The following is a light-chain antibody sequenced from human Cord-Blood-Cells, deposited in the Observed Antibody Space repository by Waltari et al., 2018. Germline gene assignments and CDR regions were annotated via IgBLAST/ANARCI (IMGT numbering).Light chain of an antibody. V-gene: IGLV2-23*03. CDR3: CSYAGSSTFEV. CDR1: SSDVGSYNL. Sequence: QSALTQPASVSGSPGQSITISCTGTSSDVGSYNLVSWYQQHPGKAPKLMIYKGGKRPSGVSNRFSGSKSGNTASLTISGLQAEDEADYYCCSYAGSSTFEVFGGGTKLTVL. CDR2: KGG. J-gene: IGLJ2*01.